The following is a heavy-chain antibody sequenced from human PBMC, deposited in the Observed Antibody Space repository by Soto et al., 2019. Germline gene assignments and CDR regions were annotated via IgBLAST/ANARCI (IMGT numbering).Heavy chain of an antibody. D-gene: IGHD2-21*02. V-gene: IGHV4-59*12. CDR3: AREGALLFGGNSDYYSTMDV. CDR2: IYYSGTT. Sequence: SETLSLTCTVSGGSISSYYWSWFRQSPEKGPEWIGYIYYSGTTNYNPSLQSRVTMSVDSSKNQVSLKLSSVTAADTAFYYCAREGALLFGGNSDYYSTMDVWGQGTKVTVSS. CDR1: GGSISSYY. J-gene: IGHJ6*02.